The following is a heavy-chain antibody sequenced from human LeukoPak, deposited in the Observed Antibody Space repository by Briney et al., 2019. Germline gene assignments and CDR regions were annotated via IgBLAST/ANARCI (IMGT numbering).Heavy chain of an antibody. CDR3: ARLPPNFNYYYGMDV. CDR1: GGSISSYY. D-gene: IGHD3-3*01. V-gene: IGHV4-59*08. Sequence: SETLTLTCTVSGGSISSYYWSWIRQPPGKGLEWVGYIYYSGNTNFNPSLKSRVTISVDTSKNQFSLKLSSVTAADTAVYYCARLPPNFNYYYGMDVWGQGTTVTVSS. J-gene: IGHJ6*02. CDR2: IYYSGNT.